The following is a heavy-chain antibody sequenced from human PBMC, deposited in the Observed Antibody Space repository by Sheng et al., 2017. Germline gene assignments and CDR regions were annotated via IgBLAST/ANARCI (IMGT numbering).Heavy chain of an antibody. CDR3: ARGVTIFGVVTLDYYYYMDV. CDR1: GYTFTSYG. J-gene: IGHJ6*03. CDR2: ISAYNGNT. V-gene: IGHV1-18*01. D-gene: IGHD3-3*01. Sequence: QVQLVQSGAEVKKPGASVKVSCKASGYTFTSYGISWVRQAPGQGLEWMGWISAYNGNTNYAQKLQGRVTMTTDTSTSTAYMELRSLRSDDTAVYYCARGVTIFGVVTLDYYYYMDVWGKGTTVTVSS.